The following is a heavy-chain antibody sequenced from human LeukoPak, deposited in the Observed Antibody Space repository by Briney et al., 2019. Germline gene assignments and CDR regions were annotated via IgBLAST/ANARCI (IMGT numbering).Heavy chain of an antibody. CDR2: ISSNGGST. J-gene: IGHJ3*01. CDR1: GFTFSSYA. D-gene: IGHD3-22*01. CDR3: ARDHHRRLYDSQARDTFDV. Sequence: GGSLRLSCAASGFTFSSYAMHWVRQAPGKGLEYVSAISSNGGSTYYANSVKGRFTISRDNSKNTLYLQMGSLRAEDTAVYYCARDHHRRLYDSQARDTFDVWGQGTVVTVSS. V-gene: IGHV3-64*01.